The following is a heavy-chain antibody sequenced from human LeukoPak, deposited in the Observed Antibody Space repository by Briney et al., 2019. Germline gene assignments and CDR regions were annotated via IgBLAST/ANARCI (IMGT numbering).Heavy chain of an antibody. D-gene: IGHD1-1*01. CDR1: GFSLSDYW. CDR2: IKSEGDGSDT. CDR3: GRDQLGDGFLIDY. Sequence: GGSLRLSCAASGFSLSDYWMHWVRQAPGKGLVWVSRIKSEGDGSDTMHADSVKGRFTISRDNAKNTVYLQINSLRAEDTAVYYCGRDQLGDGFLIDYWGQGTPVTVSS. V-gene: IGHV3-74*03. J-gene: IGHJ4*02.